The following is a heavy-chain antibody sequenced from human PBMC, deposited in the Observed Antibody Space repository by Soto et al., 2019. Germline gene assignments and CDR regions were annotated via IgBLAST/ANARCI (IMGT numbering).Heavy chain of an antibody. Sequence: ASVKVSCKASGYTFTSYYMHWVRQAPGQGLEWMGIINPSGGSTSYAQKFQGRVTMTRDTSTSTAYMELSSLRSEDTAVYYCARDKYKYSSGWGATMQGGMDVWGQGTTVTVSS. CDR1: GYTFTSYY. J-gene: IGHJ6*02. CDR2: INPSGGST. D-gene: IGHD6-19*01. CDR3: ARDKYKYSSGWGATMQGGMDV. V-gene: IGHV1-46*01.